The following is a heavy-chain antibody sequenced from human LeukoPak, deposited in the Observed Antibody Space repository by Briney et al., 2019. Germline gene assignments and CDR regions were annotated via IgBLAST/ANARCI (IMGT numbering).Heavy chain of an antibody. D-gene: IGHD3-22*01. CDR1: GYTFTSYY. J-gene: IGHJ4*02. CDR2: INPSGGST. V-gene: IGHV1-46*01. CDR3: ARSNYYDSSGYSAWGSL. Sequence: VASVKVSCKASGYTFTSYYMHWVRQAPGQGLEWMGIINPSGGSTSYAQKFQGRVTMTRDTSISTAYMELSRLRSDDTAVYYCARSNYYDSSGYSAWGSLWGQGTLVTVSS.